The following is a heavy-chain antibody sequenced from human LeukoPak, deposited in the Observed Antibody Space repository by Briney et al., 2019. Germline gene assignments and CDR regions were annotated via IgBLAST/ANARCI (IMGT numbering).Heavy chain of an antibody. CDR1: GGTFSSYT. CDR3: ARDRGDGSYNVNYYYYYMDV. D-gene: IGHD1-26*01. Sequence: SVKVSCKASGGTFSSYTISWVRQAPGQGPEWMGGIIPIFGTANYAQKFQVRVTITADESTSTAYMELSSLRSEDTAVYYCARDRGDGSYNVNYYYYYMDVCGKGTTVTVSS. J-gene: IGHJ6*03. V-gene: IGHV1-69*01. CDR2: IIPIFGTA.